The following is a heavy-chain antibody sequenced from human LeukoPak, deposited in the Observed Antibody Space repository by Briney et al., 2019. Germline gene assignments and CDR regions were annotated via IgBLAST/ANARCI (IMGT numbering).Heavy chain of an antibody. CDR1: GYTFTSYY. CDR2: INPSGGST. V-gene: IGHV1-46*01. D-gene: IGHD2-15*01. CDR3: ARPYCSGGSCYSGYFDL. Sequence: ASVKVSCKASGYTFTSYYMHWVRQAPGQGLEWMGIINPSGGSTSYAQKFQGRVTMTRDMSTSTVYMELSSLRSEDTAVYYCARPYCSGGSCYSGYFDLWGRGTLVTVSS. J-gene: IGHJ2*01.